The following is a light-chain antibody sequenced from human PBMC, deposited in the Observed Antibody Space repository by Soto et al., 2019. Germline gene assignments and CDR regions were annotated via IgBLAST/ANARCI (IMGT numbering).Light chain of an antibody. CDR3: QQYGGSPPRT. CDR1: QSVSNDF. V-gene: IGKV3-20*01. Sequence: ELVLTQSPGILSLSPGERATLSCRASQSVSNDFLAWYQQKPRQAPRLLIYGASTRATDVPDRFSGSGTGADFTLTISRLEPEDFAVYYCQQYGGSPPRTLGQGTKVDIK. J-gene: IGKJ1*01. CDR2: GAS.